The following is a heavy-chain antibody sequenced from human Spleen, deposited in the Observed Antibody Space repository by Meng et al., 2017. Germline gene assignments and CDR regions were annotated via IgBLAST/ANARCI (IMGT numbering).Heavy chain of an antibody. J-gene: IGHJ4*02. CDR1: GFTFTYYW. CDR3: ARHQANSGNKYMYYFDY. Sequence: GESLKISCAASGFTFTYYWMSWVRQAPGKGLEWVANINQDGSDTYYVDSLKGRITISRGNAKNSLYLQMNTLRAEDTAVYYCARHQANSGNKYMYYFDYWGQGTLVTVSS. V-gene: IGHV3-7*01. D-gene: IGHD3-10*01. CDR2: INQDGSDT.